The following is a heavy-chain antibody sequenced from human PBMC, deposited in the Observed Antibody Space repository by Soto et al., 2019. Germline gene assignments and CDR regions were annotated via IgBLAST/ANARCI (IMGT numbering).Heavy chain of an antibody. CDR3: ARLEGLATISYYFDY. J-gene: IGHJ4*02. CDR2: VYYSGST. CDR1: GGSISSSSYY. Sequence: QLQLQESGPGLVKPSETLSLTCTVSGGSISSSSYYWGWIRQPPGKGLEWIGSVYYSGSTYYNPSLKSLVTISVDKSKNQFSLELSSVTAADTAVYYCARLEGLATISYYFDYWGQGTLVTVSS. D-gene: IGHD3-9*01. V-gene: IGHV4-39*01.